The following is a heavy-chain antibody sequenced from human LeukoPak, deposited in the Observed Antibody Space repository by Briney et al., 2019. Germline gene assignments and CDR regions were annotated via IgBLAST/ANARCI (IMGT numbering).Heavy chain of an antibody. D-gene: IGHD3-16*01. V-gene: IGHV4-59*01. CDR2: IYYSGST. Sequence: PSETLSLTCTVSGGSISSYYWSRIRQPPGKGLEWIGYIYYSGSTSYNPSLKSRVTISVDTSKNQFSLKLGSVTAADTAVYYCVRGTYGMDVWGQGTTVTVSS. J-gene: IGHJ6*02. CDR3: VRGTYGMDV. CDR1: GGSISSYY.